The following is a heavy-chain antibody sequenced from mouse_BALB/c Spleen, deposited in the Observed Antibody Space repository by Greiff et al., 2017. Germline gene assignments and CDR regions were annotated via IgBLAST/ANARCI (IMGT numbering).Heavy chain of an antibody. CDR2: ISDSGST. V-gene: IGHV3-2*02. CDR3: ARLLWYYAMDY. D-gene: IGHD2-1*01. Sequence: DVQLQESGPGLVKPSQSLSLTCTATGYSITSYYVWNLIRQFPEMKLELMGNISDSGSTCYNPTLKSRISITRDTSKNQFFLQLSSVTTEDTATYYCARLLWYYAMDYWGQGTSVTVSS. J-gene: IGHJ4*01. CDR1: GYSITSYYV.